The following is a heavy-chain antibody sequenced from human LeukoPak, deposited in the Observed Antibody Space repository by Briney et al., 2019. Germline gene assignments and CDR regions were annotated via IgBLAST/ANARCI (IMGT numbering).Heavy chain of an antibody. Sequence: SETLSLTCAVYGGSFSGYYWSWIRQPPGKGLEWIGEINHSGSTNYNPSLKSRVSISVDTSKNQFSLKLSSVTAADTAVYYCAGGVVVPAAIIGRNYFDYWGQGTLVTVSS. V-gene: IGHV4-34*01. CDR3: AGGVVVPAAIIGRNYFDY. CDR1: GGSFSGYY. J-gene: IGHJ4*02. CDR2: INHSGST. D-gene: IGHD2-2*01.